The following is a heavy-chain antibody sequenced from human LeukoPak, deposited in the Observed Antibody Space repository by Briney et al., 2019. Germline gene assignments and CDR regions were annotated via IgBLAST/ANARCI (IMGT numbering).Heavy chain of an antibody. Sequence: PSQTLSLTCSVSDGSINSYYWNWIRRPPGKGLEWIGYIYYNGNTNYSPSLKSRVTMSVDTSKNLFSLKVSSVTAADTAVYYCARGRSNYYGMDVWGQGTTVTVSS. CDR3: ARGRSNYYGMDV. V-gene: IGHV4-59*01. CDR2: IYYNGNT. J-gene: IGHJ6*02. D-gene: IGHD1-26*01. CDR1: DGSINSYY.